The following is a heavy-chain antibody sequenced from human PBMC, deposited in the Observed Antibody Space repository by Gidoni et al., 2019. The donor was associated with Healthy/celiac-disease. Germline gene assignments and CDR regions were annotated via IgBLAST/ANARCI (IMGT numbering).Heavy chain of an antibody. CDR1: DGSFSGYY. V-gene: IGHV4-34*01. J-gene: IGHJ4*02. CDR3: ARSPGLRLWTFGGVIVRRYYCDY. CDR2: INLSGST. Sequence: QVQLQQWGAGLLKPSETLSLTCAVYDGSFSGYYCSWIRQPPGKGLEWIGEINLSGSTNYNPSLKSRVTISVDTSKNQFSLKLSSVTAADTAVYYGARSPGLRLWTFGGVIVRRYYCDYWGQGTLVRLL. D-gene: IGHD3-16*02.